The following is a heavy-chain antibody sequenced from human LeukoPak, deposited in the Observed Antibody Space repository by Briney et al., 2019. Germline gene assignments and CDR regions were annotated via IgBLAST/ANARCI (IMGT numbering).Heavy chain of an antibody. CDR1: GFIFSSYG. D-gene: IGHD1-26*01. Sequence: GGSLRLSCAVSGFIFSSYGTSWVRQAPGKGLEWVSVSGSGGSTYYADSVKGRFTISRDNSKNTLYLQMNSLRAEDTAVYYCAKGDYSGSYYFDYWGQGTLVTVSS. CDR3: AKGDYSGSYYFDY. CDR2: SGSGGST. J-gene: IGHJ4*02. V-gene: IGHV3-23*01.